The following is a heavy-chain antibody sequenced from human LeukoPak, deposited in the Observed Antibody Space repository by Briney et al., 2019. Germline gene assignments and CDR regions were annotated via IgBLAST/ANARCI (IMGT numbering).Heavy chain of an antibody. CDR3: ARIRKDLLTYRDGFDL. CDR2: INHSGGT. J-gene: IGHJ3*01. Sequence: SETLSLTCAVYGGSFSGYYWSWIRQPPGKGLEWIGEINHSGGTKYNPSLKSRVTISVDTSKNQLSLKLSSVTAADTAIYYCARIRKDLLTYRDGFDLWGQGTMVTVSS. CDR1: GGSFSGYY. V-gene: IGHV4-34*01. D-gene: IGHD3-9*01.